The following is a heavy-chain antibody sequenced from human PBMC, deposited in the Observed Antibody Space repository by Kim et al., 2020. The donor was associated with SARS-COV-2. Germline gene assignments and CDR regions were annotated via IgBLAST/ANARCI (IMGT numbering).Heavy chain of an antibody. J-gene: IGHJ6*02. D-gene: IGHD2-21*02. CDR3: TSDIGDYCGGYCYSSF. CDR1: GFTFSNAW. V-gene: IGHV3-15*01. Sequence: GGSLRLSCAASGFTFSNAWTNWVRQALGRGLEWVGRIKSITNVGSTTYGVPVKGRFTISRDDSKNTLYLQMNSLTTEDTAVYYCTSDIGDYCGGYCYSSFWGQGTTVTVSS. CDR2: IKSITNVGST.